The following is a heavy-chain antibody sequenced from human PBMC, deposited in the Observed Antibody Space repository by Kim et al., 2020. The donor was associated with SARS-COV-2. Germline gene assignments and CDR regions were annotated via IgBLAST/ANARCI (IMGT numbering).Heavy chain of an antibody. V-gene: IGHV3-49*02. CDR3: TRGYYDSSGFFDY. J-gene: IGHJ4*02. Sequence: YAAAVKGICNISRDDSKHIAYLQMNSLQTEETAVYYCTRGYYDSSGFFDYWGQGTLVTVSS. D-gene: IGHD3-22*01.